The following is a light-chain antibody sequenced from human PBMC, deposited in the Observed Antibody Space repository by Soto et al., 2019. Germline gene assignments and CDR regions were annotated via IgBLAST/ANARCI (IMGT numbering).Light chain of an antibody. CDR1: QSVSNN. J-gene: IGKJ1*01. CDR3: QRQSNWPRT. V-gene: IGKV3-15*01. CDR2: GAS. Sequence: EIVLTQSPVTLSVSPGERATVSCRASQSVSNNLAWYQQKPGQAPRLLIHGASTRATGIPARFSGSGSGTEFTLTISSLQSEDFAIYYCQRQSNWPRTFGQGTKVEIK.